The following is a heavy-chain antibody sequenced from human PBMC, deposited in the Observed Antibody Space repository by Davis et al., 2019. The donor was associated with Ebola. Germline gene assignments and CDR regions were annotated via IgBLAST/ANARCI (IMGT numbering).Heavy chain of an antibody. V-gene: IGHV3-33*08. CDR1: GFTFSSYA. Sequence: GGSLRLSCAASGFTFSSYAMSWVRQAPGKGLEWVAVIWYDGSNKYYADSVKGRFTISRDNSKNTLYLQMNSLRAEDTAVYYCAREVGKQYYYGSGSYYFYYYGMDVWGQGTTVTVSS. J-gene: IGHJ6*02. CDR3: AREVGKQYYYGSGSYYFYYYGMDV. CDR2: IWYDGSNK. D-gene: IGHD3-10*01.